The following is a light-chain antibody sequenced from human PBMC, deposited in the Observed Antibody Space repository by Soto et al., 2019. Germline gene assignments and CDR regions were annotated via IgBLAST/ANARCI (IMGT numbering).Light chain of an antibody. CDR1: SSDVGGYNY. CDR2: DVS. V-gene: IGLV2-14*01. Sequence: QSALTQPASVSGSPGQSITISCTGTSSDVGGYNYFSWYQQHPGKAPKLMIYDVSNRPSGVANRFSGSKSGNTASLTISGLQAEDEDDYYCSSYTSSSNLWVFGGGTKLTVL. J-gene: IGLJ3*02. CDR3: SSYTSSSNLWV.